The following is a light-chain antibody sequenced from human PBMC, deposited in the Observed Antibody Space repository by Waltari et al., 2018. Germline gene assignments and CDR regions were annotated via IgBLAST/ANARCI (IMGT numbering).Light chain of an antibody. CDR3: QQYGSSPRVT. Sequence: EIVLTQSPGTLSLSPGERATLSCRASQSVSSSYLACYQQKPGQAPRHLIYGASSRATGIPDRFSGSGSGTDFTLTISRLEPEDFAVYYCQQYGSSPRVTFGQGTRLEIK. V-gene: IGKV3-20*01. CDR1: QSVSSSY. CDR2: GAS. J-gene: IGKJ5*01.